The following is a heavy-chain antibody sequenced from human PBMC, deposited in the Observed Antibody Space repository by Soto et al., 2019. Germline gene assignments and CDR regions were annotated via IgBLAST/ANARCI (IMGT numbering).Heavy chain of an antibody. D-gene: IGHD3-22*01. J-gene: IGHJ6*02. V-gene: IGHV1-18*04. CDR3: ARGHYYDSSGYYWNYYYGMDV. CDR1: GYTFTSYG. CDR2: ISAYNGNT. Sequence: ASVKVSCKASGYTFTSYGISWVRQAPVQGLEWMGWISAYNGNTNYAQKLQGRVTMTTDTSTSTAYMELRSLRSDDTAVYYCARGHYYDSSGYYWNYYYGMDVWGQGTTVTVSS.